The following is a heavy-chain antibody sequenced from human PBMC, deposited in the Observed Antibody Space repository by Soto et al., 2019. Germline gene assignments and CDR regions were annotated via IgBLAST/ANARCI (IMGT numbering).Heavy chain of an antibody. D-gene: IGHD2-15*01. Sequence: QVQLVQSGAEVKKPGSSVKVSCKASGGTFRSYAISWVRQDPGQGLEWMGGVIPIFGTANYAQKFQGRVTITADESTSTAYMELSSLRSEDTAVYYCARESRYCSGGSCYFLTGIDYWGQGTLVTVSS. J-gene: IGHJ4*02. V-gene: IGHV1-69*12. CDR1: GGTFRSYA. CDR2: VIPIFGTA. CDR3: ARESRYCSGGSCYFLTGIDY.